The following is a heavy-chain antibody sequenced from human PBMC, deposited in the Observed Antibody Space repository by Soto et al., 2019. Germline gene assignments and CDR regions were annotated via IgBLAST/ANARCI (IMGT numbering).Heavy chain of an antibody. D-gene: IGHD2-15*01. CDR3: ARDPWEYCSGGSGYTTPYYGMDV. CDR2: ISAYNGNT. V-gene: IGHV1-18*01. CDR1: GYNFTSYG. Sequence: ASVKGSCKASGYNFTSYGISWVRQAPGQGLEWMGWISAYNGNTNYAQKLQGRVTMTTDTSTSTAYMELRSLRSDDTAVYYCARDPWEYCSGGSGYTTPYYGMDVWGRGTTVTVSS. J-gene: IGHJ6*02.